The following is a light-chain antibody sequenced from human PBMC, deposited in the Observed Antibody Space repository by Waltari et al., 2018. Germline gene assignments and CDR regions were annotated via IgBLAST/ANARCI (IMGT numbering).Light chain of an antibody. Sequence: SALTQPASVSGSRGQSITISCTGLSADYDISNFVSWYQQLPDKAPKLIIYDGTQRPSGVSPRFSASTSGSTASLTISGLQADDEADYFCCSYGSSYTLLFGGGTRLTVL. J-gene: IGLJ2*01. V-gene: IGLV2-23*03. CDR1: SADYDISNF. CDR2: DGT. CDR3: CSYGSSYTLL.